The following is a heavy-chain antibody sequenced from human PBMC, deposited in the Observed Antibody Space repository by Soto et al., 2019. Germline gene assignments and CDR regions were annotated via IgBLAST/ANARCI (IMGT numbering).Heavy chain of an antibody. Sequence: QVQLQESGPGLVQPSQTLSLTCTVSGGSISSGGYYWSWIRQHPGTGLAWIWHISYSGSTYYNTSLKSRVTISVDTSRNLFSLIVSSVTAADTAVYYCARGVLHWGQGTLVTVSS. J-gene: IGHJ4*01. CDR1: GGSISSGGYY. CDR2: ISYSGST. CDR3: ARGVLH. V-gene: IGHV4-31*03.